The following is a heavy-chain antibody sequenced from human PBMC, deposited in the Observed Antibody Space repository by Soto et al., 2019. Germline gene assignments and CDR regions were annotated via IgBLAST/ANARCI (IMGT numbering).Heavy chain of an antibody. J-gene: IGHJ6*02. Sequence: PSETLSLTCTVSGGSISSYYWSWIRQPPGKGLEWIGYIYYSGSTNYNPSLKGRVTISVDTSKNQFSLKLSSVTAADTAVYYCARLVVLVACFRNYYYHYGMDVWGQGTTVTVSS. V-gene: IGHV4-59*08. D-gene: IGHD5-12*01. CDR1: GGSISSYY. CDR2: IYYSGST. CDR3: ARLVVLVACFRNYYYHYGMDV.